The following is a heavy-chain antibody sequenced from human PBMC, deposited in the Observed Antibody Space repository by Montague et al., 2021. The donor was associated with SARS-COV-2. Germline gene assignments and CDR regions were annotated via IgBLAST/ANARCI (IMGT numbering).Heavy chain of an antibody. J-gene: IGHJ5*02. D-gene: IGHD3-9*01. V-gene: IGHV3-21*01. Sequence: SLRLSCAAAGFTFSSYSMNWVRQAPGKGLEWVSSISSSSSYIYYADSVKGRFTISRDNAKNSLYLQMNSLRAEDTAVYYCARDRYYDILIGYWEFDPWGQGTLVTVSS. CDR2: ISSSSSYI. CDR3: ARDRYYDILIGYWEFDP. CDR1: GFTFSSYS.